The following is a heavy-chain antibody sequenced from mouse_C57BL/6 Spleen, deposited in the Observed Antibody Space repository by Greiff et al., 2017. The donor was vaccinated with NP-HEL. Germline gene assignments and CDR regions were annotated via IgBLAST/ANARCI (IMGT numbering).Heavy chain of an antibody. J-gene: IGHJ2*01. CDR2: INYDGSST. Sequence: EVKLMESEGGLVQPGSSMKLSCTASGFTFSDYYMAWVRQVPEKGLEWVANINYDGSSTYYLDSLKSRFIISRDNAKNILYLQMSSLKSEDTATYYCARDNGTYYFDYWGQGTTLTVSS. CDR1: GFTFSDYY. D-gene: IGHD4-1*01. CDR3: ARDNGTYYFDY. V-gene: IGHV5-16*01.